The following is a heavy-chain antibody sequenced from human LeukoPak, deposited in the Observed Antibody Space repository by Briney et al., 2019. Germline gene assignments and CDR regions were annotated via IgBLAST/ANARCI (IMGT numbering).Heavy chain of an antibody. V-gene: IGHV4-34*01. Sequence: SETLSLTCAVYGGSFSGYYWSWIRQPPGKGLEWIGEINHSGSTNYNPSLKSRVTISVDTSKNQFSLKLSSVTAADMAVYYCARGSISRRAYSSSWYRFDCWGQGTLVTVSS. CDR3: ARGSISRRAYSSSWYRFDC. CDR1: GGSFSGYY. CDR2: INHSGST. J-gene: IGHJ4*02. D-gene: IGHD6-13*01.